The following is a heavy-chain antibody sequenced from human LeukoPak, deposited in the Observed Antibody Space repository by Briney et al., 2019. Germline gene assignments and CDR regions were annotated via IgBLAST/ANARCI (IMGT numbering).Heavy chain of an antibody. J-gene: IGHJ4*02. V-gene: IGHV3-9*01. CDR2: ISWNSGSI. CDR1: GFTFSSYS. D-gene: IGHD2-21*01. Sequence: PGGSLRLSCAASGFTFSSYSMNWVRQAPGKGLEWVSGISWNSGSIGYADSVKGRFTISRDNAKNSLYLQMNSLRAEDTAVYYCAKEALGDPLIYFDYWGQRTLVTVSS. CDR3: AKEALGDPLIYFDY.